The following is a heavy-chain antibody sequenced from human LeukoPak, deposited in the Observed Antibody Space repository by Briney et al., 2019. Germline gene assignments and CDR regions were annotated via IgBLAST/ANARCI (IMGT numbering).Heavy chain of an antibody. J-gene: IGHJ4*02. CDR3: ASLTYCSSTSCYVFSDY. Sequence: SETLSLTCAVYGGSFSGYYWSWIRQPPGKGLVWIGEINHSGSTNYNPSLKSRVTISVDTSKNQFSLKLSSVTAADTAVYYCASLTYCSSTSCYVFSDYWGQGTLVTVSS. CDR2: INHSGST. V-gene: IGHV4-34*01. D-gene: IGHD2-2*01. CDR1: GGSFSGYY.